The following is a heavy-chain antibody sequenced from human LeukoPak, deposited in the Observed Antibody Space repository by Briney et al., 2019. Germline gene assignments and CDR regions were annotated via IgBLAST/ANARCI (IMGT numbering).Heavy chain of an antibody. D-gene: IGHD3-10*01. Sequence: SETLSLTCAVYGGSFSGYYWSWIRQPPGKGLEWIGEINHSGSTNYNPSLKSRVTISVDTSKNQFSLKLSSVTAADTAVYYCARVVLLSHFDYWGQGTLVTVSS. CDR3: ARVVLLSHFDY. V-gene: IGHV4-34*01. J-gene: IGHJ4*02. CDR2: INHSGST. CDR1: GGSFSGYY.